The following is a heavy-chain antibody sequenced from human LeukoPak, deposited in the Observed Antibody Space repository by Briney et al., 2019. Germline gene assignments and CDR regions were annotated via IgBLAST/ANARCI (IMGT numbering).Heavy chain of an antibody. V-gene: IGHV3-23*01. J-gene: IGHJ4*02. CDR2: ISGSGGST. Sequence: GGSLRLSCAASGFTFSSYAMSWVRQAPGKGLEWVSAISGSGGSTYYADSVKGRFTISRDHSKNTLYLQMNSLRAEDTAAYYCAKVVPEQWLVFDYWGQGTLVTVSS. CDR1: GFTFSSYA. D-gene: IGHD6-19*01. CDR3: AKVVPEQWLVFDY.